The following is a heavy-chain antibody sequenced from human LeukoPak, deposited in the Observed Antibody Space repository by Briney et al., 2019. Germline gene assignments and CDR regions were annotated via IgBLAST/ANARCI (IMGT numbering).Heavy chain of an antibody. CDR2: ISAYNGNT. D-gene: IGHD3-3*01. Sequence: WASVKVSCKASGYTFTSYGISWVRQAPGQGLEWMGWISAYNGNTNYAQKLQGRVTMTTDTSTSTAYMELRSLRSDDTAVYYCARDGSLRFLEWLSAAKNPRYYYYGMDVWGQGTTVTVSS. CDR3: ARDGSLRFLEWLSAAKNPRYYYYGMDV. J-gene: IGHJ6*02. CDR1: GYTFTSYG. V-gene: IGHV1-18*01.